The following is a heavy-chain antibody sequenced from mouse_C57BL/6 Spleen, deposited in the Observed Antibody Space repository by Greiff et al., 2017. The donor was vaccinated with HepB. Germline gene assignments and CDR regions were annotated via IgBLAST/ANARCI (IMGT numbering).Heavy chain of an antibody. V-gene: IGHV1-75*01. CDR2: IFPGSGST. J-gene: IGHJ1*03. D-gene: IGHD1-1*01. CDR3: ARGVTTVVANYWYFDV. Sequence: QVHVKQSGPELVKPGASVKISCKASGYTFTDYYINWVKQRPGQGLEWIGWIFPGSGSTYYNEKFKGKATLTVDKSSSTAYMLLSSLTSEDSAVYFCARGVTTVVANYWYFDVWGTGTTVTVSS. CDR1: GYTFTDYY.